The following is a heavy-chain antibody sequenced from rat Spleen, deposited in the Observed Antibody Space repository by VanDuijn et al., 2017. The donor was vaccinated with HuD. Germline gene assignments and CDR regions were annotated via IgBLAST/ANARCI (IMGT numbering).Heavy chain of an antibody. D-gene: IGHD1-4*01. CDR2: ISTSGSRI. CDR3: STGGTRAVDWFAY. Sequence: EVQLVESGGGLVQPGRSLKLSCAASGFTFSNYYMAWVRQAPKKGLEWVATISTSGSRIYYPDSVKGRFTISRDDAKSTLYLQMDSLRSEDTATYYCSTGGTRAVDWFAYWGQGTLVSVSS. CDR1: GFTFSNYY. V-gene: IGHV5-27*01. J-gene: IGHJ3*01.